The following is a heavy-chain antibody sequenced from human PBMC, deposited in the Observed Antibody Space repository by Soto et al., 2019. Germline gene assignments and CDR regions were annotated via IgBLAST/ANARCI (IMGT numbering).Heavy chain of an antibody. CDR2: IKQDGSEK. CDR3: ARDYYGSGSYPWVYGMDV. D-gene: IGHD3-10*01. V-gene: IGHV3-7*03. J-gene: IGHJ6*02. Sequence: GGSLRLSCAASGFTFSSYWMSWVRQAPGKGLEWVANIKQDGSEKYCVDSVKGRFTISRDNAKNSLYLQMNSLRAEDTAVYYCARDYYGSGSYPWVYGMDVWGQGTTVTVSS. CDR1: GFTFSSYW.